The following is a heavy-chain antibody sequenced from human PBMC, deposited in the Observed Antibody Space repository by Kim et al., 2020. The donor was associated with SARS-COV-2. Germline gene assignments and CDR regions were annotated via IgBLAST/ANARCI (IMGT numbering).Heavy chain of an antibody. D-gene: IGHD4-17*01. CDR2: ISWNSGSI. J-gene: IGHJ6*02. V-gene: IGHV3-9*01. CDR3: AKDIRPRVTTVVTGRRTLYGMDV. CDR1: GFTFGDYA. Sequence: GGSLRLSCAASGFTFGDYAMHWVRQAPGKGLEWVSGISWNSGSIGYADSVKGRFTISRDNAKNSLYLQMNSLRAEDTALYYCAKDIRPRVTTVVTGRRTLYGMDVWGQGTTVTVSS.